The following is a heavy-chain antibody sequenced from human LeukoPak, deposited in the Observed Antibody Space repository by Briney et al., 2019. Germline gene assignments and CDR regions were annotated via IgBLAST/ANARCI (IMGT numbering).Heavy chain of an antibody. CDR3: ATLQPRVYSYGYVGQFDY. Sequence: SETLSLTCAVSGGSISSGGYSWNWIRQPPGKGLEWIGYIYHSGTTYYNPSLKSRVTISLDRSKNQFSLKLSSVTAADTAVYYCATLQPRVYSYGYVGQFDYWGQGTLVTVSS. V-gene: IGHV4-30-2*01. J-gene: IGHJ4*02. D-gene: IGHD5-18*01. CDR2: IYHSGTT. CDR1: GGSISSGGYS.